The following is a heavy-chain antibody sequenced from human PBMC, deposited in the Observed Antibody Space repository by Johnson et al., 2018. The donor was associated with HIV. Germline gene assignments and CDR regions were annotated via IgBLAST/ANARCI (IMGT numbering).Heavy chain of an antibody. V-gene: IGHV3-9*01. CDR1: GFTFDDYA. Sequence: VQLVESGGGLVQPGRSLRLSCAASGFTFDDYAMHWVRQAPGKGLEWISGISWNSGIIGYADSVKGRFTISRDNAKNSLYLQMNSLIPEDTAVYYCARVRRSGWYDNDAFDIWGQGTMVTVSS. D-gene: IGHD6-19*01. CDR3: ARVRRSGWYDNDAFDI. J-gene: IGHJ3*02. CDR2: ISWNSGII.